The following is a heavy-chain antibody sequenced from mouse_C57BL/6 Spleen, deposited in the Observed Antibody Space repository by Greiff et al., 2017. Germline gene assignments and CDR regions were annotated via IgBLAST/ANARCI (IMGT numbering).Heavy chain of an antibody. CDR2: IDPSDSET. V-gene: IGHV1-52*01. J-gene: IGHJ4*01. CDR3: AREGGTTVVGYAMDY. CDR1: GYTFTSYW. D-gene: IGHD1-1*01. Sequence: QVQLQQPGAELVRPGSSVKLSCKASGYTFTSYWMHWVKQRPIQGLEWIGNIDPSDSETHYNQKFKDKATLTVDKSSSTAYMQLSSLTSEDSAVYYCAREGGTTVVGYAMDYWGQGTSVTVSS.